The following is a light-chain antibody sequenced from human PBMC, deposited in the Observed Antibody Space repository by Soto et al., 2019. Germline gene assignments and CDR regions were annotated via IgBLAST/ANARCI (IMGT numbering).Light chain of an antibody. CDR2: WAS. CDR1: RSILSSNVYNY. Sequence: DIVMTQSPLALPVTPGEPASISCRSSRSILSSNVYNYLDWYVQRPGQSPQLLIYWASNRASGVPDRFSGSGSCTYFTLKISRVEADDVGVYYCMQGLTTPLTFGGGTKVEIK. J-gene: IGKJ4*01. V-gene: IGKV2-28*01. CDR3: MQGLTTPLT.